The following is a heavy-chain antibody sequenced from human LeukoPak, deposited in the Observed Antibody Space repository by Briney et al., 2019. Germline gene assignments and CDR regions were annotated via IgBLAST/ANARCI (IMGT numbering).Heavy chain of an antibody. CDR3: AKGAGGFSYYNWFDP. CDR2: IYYSGTT. Sequence: SETLSLTCTVSGGSISSSPYYWGWIRQPPGKGLEWIGSIYYSGTTHYNPSLESRVTISVDTSKNQFSLKLASVTAADTAICYCAKGAGGFSYYNWFDPWGQGTLVTVSS. V-gene: IGHV4-39*07. D-gene: IGHD5-18*01. J-gene: IGHJ5*02. CDR1: GGSISSSPYY.